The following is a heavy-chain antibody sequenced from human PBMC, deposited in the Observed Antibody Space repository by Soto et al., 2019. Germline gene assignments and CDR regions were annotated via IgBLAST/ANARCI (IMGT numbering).Heavy chain of an antibody. CDR3: ARGGFVARLYNAMDA. CDR2: IIPMFGSP. CDR1: GGTLSTNA. V-gene: IGHV1-69*06. D-gene: IGHD2-21*01. J-gene: IGHJ6*02. Sequence: VKVSCKASGGTLSTNAISWVRQAPGQGLEWMGAIIPMFGSPKYAQKFQGRVTITADNPTSTIYMEMISLTSADTAVYYCARGGFVARLYNAMDAWGQGTAVTVSS.